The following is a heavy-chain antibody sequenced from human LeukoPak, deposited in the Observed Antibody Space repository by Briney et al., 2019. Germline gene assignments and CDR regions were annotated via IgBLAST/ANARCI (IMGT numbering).Heavy chain of an antibody. V-gene: IGHV4-4*02. D-gene: IGHD2-21*02. Sequence: PSETLSLTCAVSGGSISSSNWWSWVRQPPGKGLEWIGEIYHSGSTYYNPSLKSRVTISVDRSKNQFSLKLSSVTAADTAVYYCARAGSPMNCGGDCYSGYYYYYGMDVWGQGTTVTVSS. CDR2: IYHSGST. J-gene: IGHJ6*02. CDR3: ARAGSPMNCGGDCYSGYYYYYGMDV. CDR1: GGSISSSNW.